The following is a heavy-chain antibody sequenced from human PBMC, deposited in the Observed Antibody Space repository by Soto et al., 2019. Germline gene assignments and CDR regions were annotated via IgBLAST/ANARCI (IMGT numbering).Heavy chain of an antibody. CDR3: ARGDLSIVVVPAAIKGPSYYYYGMDV. CDR2: IIPIFGTA. V-gene: IGHV1-69*13. CDR1: GGTFSSYA. Sequence: GASVKVSCKASGGTFSSYAISWVRQAPGQGLEWMGGIIPIFGTANYAQKFQGRVTITADESTSTAYMELSSLRSEDTAVYYCARGDLSIVVVPAAIKGPSYYYYGMDVWG. J-gene: IGHJ6*02. D-gene: IGHD2-2*02.